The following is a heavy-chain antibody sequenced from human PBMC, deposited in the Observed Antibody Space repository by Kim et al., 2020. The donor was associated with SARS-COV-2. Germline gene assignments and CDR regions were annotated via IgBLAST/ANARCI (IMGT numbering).Heavy chain of an antibody. D-gene: IGHD1-26*01. J-gene: IGHJ5*02. Sequence: GGSLRLSCAASGFTFSAYAMLWVRQAPGKGPEWVAVISSDGSYKFYADPVKGRFTISRDSSKNTLYLQMNSLRAEDTAVYYCARLGVVGPTYWFYPWGQGTLVTVSS. CDR1: GFTFSAYA. V-gene: IGHV3-30*14. CDR2: ISSDGSYK. CDR3: ARLGVVGPTYWFYP.